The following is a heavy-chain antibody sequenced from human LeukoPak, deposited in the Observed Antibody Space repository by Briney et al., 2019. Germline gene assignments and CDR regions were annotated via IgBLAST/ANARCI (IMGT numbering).Heavy chain of an antibody. CDR1: GGSFSAYF. Sequence: SETLSLTCAVYGGSFSAYFSGWIRQPPGEGLEWIGEINHSGRTYYNPSLKSRVTISVDTSKNQSSLNLSSVTTADTAVYYCARDVVVVPAAIHYGMDVWGQGTTVTVSS. V-gene: IGHV4-34*01. J-gene: IGHJ6*02. CDR2: INHSGRT. CDR3: ARDVVVVPAAIHYGMDV. D-gene: IGHD2-2*01.